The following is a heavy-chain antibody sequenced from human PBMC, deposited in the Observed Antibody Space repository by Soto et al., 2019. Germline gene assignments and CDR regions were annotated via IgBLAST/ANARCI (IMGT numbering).Heavy chain of an antibody. CDR1: GGSISSYY. CDR2: IYYSGST. CDR3: ARAHETHLVLDP. D-gene: IGHD1-26*01. V-gene: IGHV4-59*01. Sequence: SETLSLTCTVSGGSISSYYWSWIRQPPGKGLEWIGYIYYSGSTNYNPSLKSRVTISVDTSKNQFSLKLSSVTAADTAVYYCARAHETHLVLDPWGQGTLVTVSS. J-gene: IGHJ5*02.